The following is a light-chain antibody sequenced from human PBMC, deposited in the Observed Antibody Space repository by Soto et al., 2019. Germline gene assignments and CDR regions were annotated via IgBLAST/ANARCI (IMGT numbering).Light chain of an antibody. CDR1: QSLLHSDGYNY. V-gene: IGKV2-28*01. CDR2: LGS. CDR3: MQALQTPRT. J-gene: IGKJ1*01. Sequence: DIVMTQSPLSLPVTPGEPASISCRSSQSLLHSDGYNYLDWYLQKPGQSPQLLIYLGSNRASGVPDRFSGSGSGTDFTLKISRVEAADVGVYYCMQALQTPRTFGQGTKVEFK.